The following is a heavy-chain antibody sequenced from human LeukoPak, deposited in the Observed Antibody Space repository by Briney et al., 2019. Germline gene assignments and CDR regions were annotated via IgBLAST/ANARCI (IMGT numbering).Heavy chain of an antibody. CDR3: ARGDSSAYYTAFDY. CDR1: GYTFSSYG. V-gene: IGHV1-18*01. J-gene: IGHJ4*02. Sequence: ASVKVSCRASGYTFSSYGVSWVRQAPGQGLEWMGWISGDESNTNYAQKFQGRVTMTTETSTSTAYMELRSLRSDDTAVYYCARGDSSAYYTAFDYWGQGALVAVSS. D-gene: IGHD3-22*01. CDR2: ISGDESNT.